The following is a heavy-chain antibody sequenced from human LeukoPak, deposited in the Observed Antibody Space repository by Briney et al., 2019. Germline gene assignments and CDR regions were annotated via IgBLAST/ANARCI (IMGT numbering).Heavy chain of an antibody. D-gene: IGHD4-17*01. J-gene: IGHJ4*02. CDR3: ARLFFFDYGDYDSLYYFDY. CDR2: IYYSGST. V-gene: IGHV4-39*07. CDR1: GGSISSNSYY. Sequence: PSETLSLTCAVSGGSISSNSYYWGWIRQPPGKGLEWIGSIYYSGSTYYNPSLKSRVTISVDTSKNQFSLKLSSVTAADTAVYYCARLFFFDYGDYDSLYYFDYWGQGTLVTVSS.